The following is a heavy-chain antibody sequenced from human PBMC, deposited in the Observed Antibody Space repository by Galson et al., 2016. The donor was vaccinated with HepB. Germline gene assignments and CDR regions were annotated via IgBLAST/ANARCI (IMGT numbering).Heavy chain of an antibody. J-gene: IGHJ4*02. CDR3: ARGGGWGYCSGGSCYSGYYFDY. CDR1: GFTFSSYA. Sequence: SLRLSCAASGFTFSSYALHWVRQAPGKGLEWVAIISYDGSNKLYADSVKGRFTISRDNSKNTLYLQMNSLRTEDTAVYYCARGGGWGYCSGGSCYSGYYFDYWGQGTLVTVSS. D-gene: IGHD2-15*01. V-gene: IGHV3-30-3*01. CDR2: ISYDGSNK.